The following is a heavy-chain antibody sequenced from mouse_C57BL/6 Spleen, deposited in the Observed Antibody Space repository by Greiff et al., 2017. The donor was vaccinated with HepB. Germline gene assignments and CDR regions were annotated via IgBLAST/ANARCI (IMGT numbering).Heavy chain of an antibody. CDR2: IDPSDSYT. D-gene: IGHD1-1*01. CDR1: GYTFTSYW. J-gene: IGHJ2*01. V-gene: IGHV1-69*01. CDR3: ARGDSSYNFDY. Sequence: QVQLQQSGAELVMPGASVKLSCKASGYTFTSYWMHWVKQRPGQGLEWIGEIDPSDSYTNYNQKFKGKSTLTVDKSSSTAYMQLSSLTSEDSAVYYCARGDSSYNFDYWGQGTTLTVSS.